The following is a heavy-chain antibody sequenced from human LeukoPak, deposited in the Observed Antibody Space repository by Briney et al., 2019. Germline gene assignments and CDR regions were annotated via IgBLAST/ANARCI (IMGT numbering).Heavy chain of an antibody. D-gene: IGHD3-22*01. J-gene: IGHJ3*02. CDR3: ARSRYYYDSSGYYYLDNDAFDI. CDR2: IYHSGNT. CDR1: GGSFSSGGCS. V-gene: IGHV4-30-2*01. Sequence: SQTLSLTCAVSGGSFSSGGCSWSWLPQRPGTGLEWVGYIYHSGNTYYNPSLKSRVTISVYRSKNQFSLKLSSVTAADTAVYHCARSRYYYDSSGYYYLDNDAFDIWGQGKMVTVSS.